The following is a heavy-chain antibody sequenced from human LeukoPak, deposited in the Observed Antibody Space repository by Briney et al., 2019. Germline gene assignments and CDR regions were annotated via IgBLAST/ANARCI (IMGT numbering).Heavy chain of an antibody. D-gene: IGHD3-3*01. CDR1: GFTFSSFG. J-gene: IGHJ4*02. CDR3: GRDWRTESADY. CDR2: TWHDGTQK. V-gene: IGHV3-33*01. Sequence: PGRSLRLSCVASGFTFSSFGMHWVRQAPGKDQEWMEVTWHDGTQKYYAESVKGRFSISRDDSKNTVYLEMNSLRAEDTAVYYCGRDWRTESADYWGQGTLLTVSS.